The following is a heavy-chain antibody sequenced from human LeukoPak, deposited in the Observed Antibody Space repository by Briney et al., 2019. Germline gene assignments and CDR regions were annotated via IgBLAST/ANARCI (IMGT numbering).Heavy chain of an antibody. CDR2: ISDSGSST. D-gene: IGHD2-15*01. CDR1: GFTFSSYG. J-gene: IGHJ4*02. Sequence: GGSLRLSCAASGFTFSSYGMSWVRQAPGKGLEWVSGISDSGSSTYYADSVKGRFTISRDNSKNTMYLQLNSLRAEDTAVYYCAKVVAWVDYWGQGTLVTVSS. CDR3: AKVVAWVDY. V-gene: IGHV3-23*01.